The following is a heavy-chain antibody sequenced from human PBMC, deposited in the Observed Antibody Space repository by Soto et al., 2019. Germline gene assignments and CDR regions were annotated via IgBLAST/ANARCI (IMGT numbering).Heavy chain of an antibody. V-gene: IGHV4-30-4*01. D-gene: IGHD5-18*01. CDR1: GDSITDGDYY. J-gene: IGHJ5*02. Sequence: QVSLQESGPGLVKPSQTLSLSCTVSGDSITDGDYYWSWIRQPPRKDLEWIAYIYYNGIIHYNPSPKSRVTISVDPSKNQSPLTMTSVTDADTAVYSCARGIQEGFDPWGQGTLVTVSS. CDR2: IYYNGII. CDR3: ARGIQEGFDP.